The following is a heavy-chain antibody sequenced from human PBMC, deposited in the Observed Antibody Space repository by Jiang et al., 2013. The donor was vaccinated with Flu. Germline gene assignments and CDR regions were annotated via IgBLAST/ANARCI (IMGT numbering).Heavy chain of an antibody. CDR1: GFTFSSYA. CDR3: AKVVGLAAAADYFDY. J-gene: IGHJ4*02. V-gene: IGHV3-23*01. D-gene: IGHD6-13*01. Sequence: RLSCAASGFTFSSYAMSWVRQAPGKGLEWVSSISGSYGSTYYADSVKGRFTISRDNSKNTLYLQMNSLRAEDTAVYYCAKVVGLAAAADYFDYWGQGTLVTVSS. CDR2: ISGSYGST.